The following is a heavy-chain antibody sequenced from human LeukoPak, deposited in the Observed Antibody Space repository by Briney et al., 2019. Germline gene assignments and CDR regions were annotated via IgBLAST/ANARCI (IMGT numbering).Heavy chain of an antibody. D-gene: IGHD6-19*01. CDR3: AKAEVAGTVGATDY. CDR1: GFSPSDQF. J-gene: IGHJ4*02. CDR2: SRNRANSHTT. V-gene: IGHV3-72*01. Sequence: GGSLRLSCAASGFSPSDQFMDWVRQAPGKGLEWIGRSRNRANSHTTEYAASVKGRFTISRDDSGNLMYLQMNSLRAEDTAVYYCAKAEVAGTVGATDYWGQGTLVTVSS.